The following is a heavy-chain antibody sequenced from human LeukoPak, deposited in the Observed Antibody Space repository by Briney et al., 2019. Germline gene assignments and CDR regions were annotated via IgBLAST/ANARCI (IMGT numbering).Heavy chain of an antibody. CDR3: ARDSGGSPRRFDP. CDR1: GGSISSYY. D-gene: IGHD2-15*01. Sequence: SETLSLTCTVSGGSISSYYWSWIRRPPGKGLEWIGYIYYSGSTNYNPSLKSRVTISVDTSKNQFSLKLSSVTAADTAVYYCARDSGGSPRRFDPWGQGTLVTVSS. V-gene: IGHV4-59*01. CDR2: IYYSGST. J-gene: IGHJ5*02.